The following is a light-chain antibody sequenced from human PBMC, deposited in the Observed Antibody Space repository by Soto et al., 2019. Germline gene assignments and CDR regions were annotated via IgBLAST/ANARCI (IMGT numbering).Light chain of an antibody. CDR1: ESVSRY. CDR2: DAS. V-gene: IGKV3-11*01. Sequence: EMVLTQSPATLSLSPGERATLSCRASESVSRYLAWYQQKPGQAPRLLIYDASNRATGIPARFSGSGSGTDFTLTISRLEPEDFAVYICQQYGTSPRTFGQGTRLEIK. CDR3: QQYGTSPRT. J-gene: IGKJ5*01.